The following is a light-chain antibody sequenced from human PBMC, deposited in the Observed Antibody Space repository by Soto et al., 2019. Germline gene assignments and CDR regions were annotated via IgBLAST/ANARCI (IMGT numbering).Light chain of an antibody. CDR2: GAS. Sequence: EIVITQSPTTLAVCPGSRSTLSGRASQSVSSNFAWYQQKPGQAPRLLIYGASNRATGIPGRFSGSGSGTEFTLTISSLQSEDFAVYYCQQYNNWPPITFGQGTRLEIK. J-gene: IGKJ5*01. CDR1: QSVSSN. CDR3: QQYNNWPPIT. V-gene: IGKV3-15*01.